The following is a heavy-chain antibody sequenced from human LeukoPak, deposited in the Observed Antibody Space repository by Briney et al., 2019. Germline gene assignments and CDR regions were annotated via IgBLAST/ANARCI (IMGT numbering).Heavy chain of an antibody. CDR1: GDSISSGTYY. CDR2: IRASGST. J-gene: IGHJ5*02. Sequence: TCTXXGDSISSGTYYWGWVRQPAGKGLEWIGRIRASGSTYYNPSLKSRLTISVDTSKNQFSLKLSSVTAADTAVYYCARGVGSSESNWFDPWGQGTLVTVSS. D-gene: IGHD3-10*01. V-gene: IGHV4-61*02. CDR3: ARGVGSSESNWFDP.